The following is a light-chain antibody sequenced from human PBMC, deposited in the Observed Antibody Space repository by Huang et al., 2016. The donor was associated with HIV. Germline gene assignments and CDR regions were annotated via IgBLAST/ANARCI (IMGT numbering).Light chain of an antibody. Sequence: DIIMTQSPDSLAVSLGERATLNCRSSQSVYSSSTSKDYMAWFQQKPGQPPRLLLFWASTREAGVPDRVSGRGSGTHFTLTIANLEAEDAAIYYCQQYYSSPKTFGQGTRVEVK. CDR3: QQYYSSPKT. CDR2: WAS. J-gene: IGKJ1*01. CDR1: QSVYSSSTSKDY. V-gene: IGKV4-1*01.